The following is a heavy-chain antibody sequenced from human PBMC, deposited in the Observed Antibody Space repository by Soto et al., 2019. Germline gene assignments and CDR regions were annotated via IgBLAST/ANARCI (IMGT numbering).Heavy chain of an antibody. Sequence: GASVKVSCKASGYTFRGYFLHWVRQAPGQGHEWMGGIIPIFGTANYAQKFQGRVTITADKSTSTAYMELSSLRSEDTAVYYCAREPEGRNWFDPWGQGTLVTVSS. CDR2: IIPIFGTA. V-gene: IGHV1-69*06. CDR3: AREPEGRNWFDP. J-gene: IGHJ5*02. CDR1: GYTFRGYF.